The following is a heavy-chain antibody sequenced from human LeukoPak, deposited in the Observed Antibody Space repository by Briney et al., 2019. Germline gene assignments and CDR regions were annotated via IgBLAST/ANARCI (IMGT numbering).Heavy chain of an antibody. Sequence: GGSLRLSCAASNDYVMSWVRQAPGKGLEWVSVISGSNGCTNYADSVKGRFTISRDKSNKTVYLEMNRLTTEDTAVYYCARDRGSGWYADYWGQGTLVIVSS. CDR1: NDYV. CDR3: ARDRGSGWYADY. J-gene: IGHJ4*02. D-gene: IGHD6-19*01. CDR2: ISGSNGCT. V-gene: IGHV3-23*01.